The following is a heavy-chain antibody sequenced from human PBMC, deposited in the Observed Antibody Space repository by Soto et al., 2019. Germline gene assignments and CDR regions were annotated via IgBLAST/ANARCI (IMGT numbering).Heavy chain of an antibody. Sequence: QVQLQESGPGLVKPSQTLSLTCTVSGGSISSGDYYWSWIRQPPGKGLEWIGYIYYSGSTYYNPSLKWGVNISVDTSEHQFSLKLSSVTAADTAVYYCATATCQVPFEPWGHGTLVTVSS. CDR2: IYYSGST. CDR3: ATATCQVPFEP. CDR1: GGSISSGDYY. J-gene: IGHJ5*02. V-gene: IGHV4-30-4*01.